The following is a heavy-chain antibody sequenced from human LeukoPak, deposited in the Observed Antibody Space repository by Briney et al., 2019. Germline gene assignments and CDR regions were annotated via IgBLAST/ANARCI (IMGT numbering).Heavy chain of an antibody. CDR2: ISSSSSYI. Sequence: GGSLDLSCAASGFTFTSYSRNGVRQAPGKGQEWVYSISSSSSYIYYADSVKGRFTISRDNSKNTLYLQMNSLRAEDTAVYYCARYVVVVPAANAAFDPWGQGTLVTVSS. V-gene: IGHV3-21*04. CDR3: ARYVVVVPAANAAFDP. D-gene: IGHD2-2*01. CDR1: GFTFTSYS. J-gene: IGHJ5*02.